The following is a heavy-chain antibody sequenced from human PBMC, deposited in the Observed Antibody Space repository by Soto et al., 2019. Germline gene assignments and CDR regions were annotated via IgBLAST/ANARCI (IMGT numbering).Heavy chain of an antibody. V-gene: IGHV3-23*01. J-gene: IGHJ5*02. CDR2: ISGSGGST. Sequence: TVGSLRLSCAASGFTFSTYAMSWVRQAPGKGLEWVSAISGSGGSTYYVDSVKGRFTISRDNSKNTLYVQMNSLRAEDTAVYYCAKGSQYCSSTSCWFDPWGQGTLVTVSS. D-gene: IGHD2-2*01. CDR3: AKGSQYCSSTSCWFDP. CDR1: GFTFSTYA.